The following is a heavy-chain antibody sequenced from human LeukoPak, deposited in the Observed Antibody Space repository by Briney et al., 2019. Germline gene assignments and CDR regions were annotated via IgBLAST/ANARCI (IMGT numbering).Heavy chain of an antibody. Sequence: GGSLRLSCAASGFTFSSYGMHWVRQAPGKGLEWVAVIWYDGSNKYYADSVKGRFTISRDNAKNSLYLQMNSLRDDDTAVYYCARTVDGSVYGGYAYWGQGTLVTVSS. CDR1: GFTFSSYG. V-gene: IGHV3-33*01. CDR2: IWYDGSNK. D-gene: IGHD4-23*01. CDR3: ARTVDGSVYGGYAY. J-gene: IGHJ4*02.